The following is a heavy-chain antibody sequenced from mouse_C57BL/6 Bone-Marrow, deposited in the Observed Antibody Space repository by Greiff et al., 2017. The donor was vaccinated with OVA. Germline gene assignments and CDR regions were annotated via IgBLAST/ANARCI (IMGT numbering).Heavy chain of an antibody. V-gene: IGHV1-18*01. J-gene: IGHJ3*01. D-gene: IGHD3-2*02. CDR1: GYTFTDYN. CDR3: ARGLQLRLRKAWFAY. Sequence: LQESGPELVKPGASVKIPCKASGYTFTDYNMDWVKQSHGKSLEWIGDINPNNGGTIYNQKFKGKATLTVDKSSSTAYMELRSLTSEDTAVYYCARGLQLRLRKAWFAYWGQGTLVTVSA. CDR2: INPNNGGT.